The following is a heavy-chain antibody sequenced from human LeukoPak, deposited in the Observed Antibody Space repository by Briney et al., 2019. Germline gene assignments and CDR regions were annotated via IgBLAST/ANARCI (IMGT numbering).Heavy chain of an antibody. CDR3: AKHLAWGCFDL. CDR2: ISGSGGNT. V-gene: IGHV3-23*01. J-gene: IGHJ5*02. D-gene: IGHD3-16*01. CDR1: GFTFSNYG. Sequence: GGSLRLSCAASGFTFSNYGMNWGRQAPGKGLGWVSGISGSGGNTYYADCVRGRFTTSTDNSKNTLYLQKNSLRAEDTTVYYFAKHLAWGCFDLGGQGTLVTVSS.